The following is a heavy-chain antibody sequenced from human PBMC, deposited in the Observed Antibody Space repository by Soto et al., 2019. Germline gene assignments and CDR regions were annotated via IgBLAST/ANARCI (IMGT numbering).Heavy chain of an antibody. CDR3: ATRTELRFLEWSFDP. J-gene: IGHJ5*02. D-gene: IGHD3-3*01. CDR2: MNPNSGNT. V-gene: IGHV1-8*01. CDR1: GYTFTSYD. Sequence: ASVKVSCKASGYTFTSYDINWVRQATGQGLEWMGWMNPNSGNTGYAQKIQGRVTMTRNTSISTAYMELSSLRSEDTAVYYCATRTELRFLEWSFDPWGQGTLVTVSS.